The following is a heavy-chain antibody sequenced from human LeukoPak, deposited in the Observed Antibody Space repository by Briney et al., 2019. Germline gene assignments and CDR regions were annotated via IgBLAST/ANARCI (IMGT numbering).Heavy chain of an antibody. CDR3: ARDLVSSWSSIWFDP. J-gene: IGHJ5*02. CDR2: IYYSGST. V-gene: IGHV4-59*01. D-gene: IGHD6-13*01. Sequence: PSETLSLTCTVSAGSISSYYWSWIRQPPGKGLEWIGYIYYSGSTNYNPSLKSRVTISVDTSKNQFSLKLSSVTAADTAVYYCARDLVSSWSSIWFDPWRQGTLVTVSS. CDR1: AGSISSYY.